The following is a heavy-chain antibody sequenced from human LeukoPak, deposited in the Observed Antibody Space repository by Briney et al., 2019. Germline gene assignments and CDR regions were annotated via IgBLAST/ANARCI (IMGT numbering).Heavy chain of an antibody. Sequence: GGSLRLSCAASGFSFSNYAMSWVRQAPGKGLEWVSTISGSGDSTYYADSVKGRFTISRDNSKNTLYLQMNSLRAEGTAVYYCAKGHYYDSRGYFGVDYWGQGALVTVSS. J-gene: IGHJ4*02. CDR3: AKGHYYDSRGYFGVDY. CDR2: ISGSGDST. D-gene: IGHD3-22*01. V-gene: IGHV3-23*01. CDR1: GFSFSNYA.